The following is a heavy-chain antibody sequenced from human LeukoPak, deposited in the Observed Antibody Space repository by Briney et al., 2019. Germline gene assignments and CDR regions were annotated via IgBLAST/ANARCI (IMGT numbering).Heavy chain of an antibody. V-gene: IGHV4-34*01. CDR1: GGSFSGYY. CDR3: ARRAGGYSGYDYQIDY. J-gene: IGHJ4*02. D-gene: IGHD5-12*01. Sequence: SETLSLTCAVYGGSFSGYYWSWIRQPPGKGLEWIGEINHSGSTNYNPSLKSRATISVDTSKNQFSLKLSSVTAADTAVYYCARRAGGYSGYDYQIDYWGQGTLVTVSS. CDR2: INHSGST.